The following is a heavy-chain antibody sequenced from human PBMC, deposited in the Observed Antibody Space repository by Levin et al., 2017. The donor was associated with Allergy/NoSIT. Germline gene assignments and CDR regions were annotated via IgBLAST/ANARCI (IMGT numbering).Heavy chain of an antibody. CDR3: ARTGGSYYGSGSYDNRFDY. D-gene: IGHD3-10*01. CDR1: GGSISSYY. V-gene: IGHV4-59*01. J-gene: IGHJ4*02. Sequence: SETLSLTCTVSGGSISSYYWSWIRQPPGKGLEWIGYIYYSGSTNYNPSLKSRVTISVDTSKNQFSLKLSSVTAADTAVYYCARTGGSYYGSGSYDNRFDYWGQGTLVTVSS. CDR2: IYYSGST.